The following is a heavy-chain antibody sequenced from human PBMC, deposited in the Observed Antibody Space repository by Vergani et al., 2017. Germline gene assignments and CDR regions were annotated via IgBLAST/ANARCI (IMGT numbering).Heavy chain of an antibody. D-gene: IGHD6-6*01. Sequence: QVQLVESGGGVVQPGRSLRLSCAASGFTFSSYAMHWVRQAPGKGLEWIGEINHSGSTNYNPSLKSRVTITVDTSKNQFSLKLSSVTAADTAVYYCARVRRGSSSGGVIDYWGQGTLVTVSS. J-gene: IGHJ4*02. CDR2: INHSGST. V-gene: IGHV4-34*01. CDR3: ARVRRGSSSGGVIDY. CDR1: GFTFSSYA.